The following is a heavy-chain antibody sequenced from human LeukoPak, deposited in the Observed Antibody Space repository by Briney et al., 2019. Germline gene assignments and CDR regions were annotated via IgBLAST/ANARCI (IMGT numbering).Heavy chain of an antibody. CDR2: IYTSGRI. J-gene: IGHJ3*02. CDR1: GGSLSSYY. D-gene: IGHD6-13*01. CDR3: ARRRIAAAGQAVPLDALDI. V-gene: IGHV4-4*07. Sequence: PSETLSLTCTVSGGSLSSYYWSWIRQPAGKGLEWIGRIYTSGRINDNPSLKSRVTMSVDTSKNQFSLKLSSVTAADTAVCCCARRRIAAAGQAVPLDALDIWVQGTKVTVCS.